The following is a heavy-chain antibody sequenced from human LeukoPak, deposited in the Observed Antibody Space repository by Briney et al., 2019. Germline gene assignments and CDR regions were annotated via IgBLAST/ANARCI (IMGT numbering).Heavy chain of an antibody. Sequence: SETLSLTCTVSGGSISSYYWSWIRQPPGKGLEWIGYIYYSGSTNYNPSLKSRVTISVDTSKNQFSLKLSSVTAADTAVYYCARDHGGKFDNWGQGTLVTVSS. CDR3: ARDHGGKFDN. CDR2: IYYSGST. V-gene: IGHV4-59*01. J-gene: IGHJ4*02. CDR1: GGSISSYY. D-gene: IGHD4-23*01.